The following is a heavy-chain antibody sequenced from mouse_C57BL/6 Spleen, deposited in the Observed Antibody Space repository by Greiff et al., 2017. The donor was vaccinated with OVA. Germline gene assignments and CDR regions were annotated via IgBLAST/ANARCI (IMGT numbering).Heavy chain of an antibody. CDR3: ARSDYSNYGWFAY. CDR1: GYTFTDYN. V-gene: IGHV1-18*01. CDR2: INPNNGGT. D-gene: IGHD2-5*01. Sequence: EVKLVESGPELVKPGASVKIPCKASGYTFTDYNMDWVKQSHGKSLEWIGDINPNNGGTIYNQKFKGKATLTVDKSSSTAYMELRSLTSEDTAVYYCARSDYSNYGWFAYWGQGTLVTVSA. J-gene: IGHJ3*01.